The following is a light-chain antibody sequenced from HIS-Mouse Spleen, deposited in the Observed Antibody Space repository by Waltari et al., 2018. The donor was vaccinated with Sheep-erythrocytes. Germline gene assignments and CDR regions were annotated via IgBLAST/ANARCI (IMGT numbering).Light chain of an antibody. CDR1: SSDVGGYNY. CDR3: CSYAGSYTVV. J-gene: IGLJ2*01. CDR2: DVS. V-gene: IGLV2-11*01. Sequence: QSALTQPRSVSGSPGLSVTIPGTGTSSDVGGYNYVSWYQQPPGKAPKLIIYDVSKRPSGIPDRFSGSKSGTTASLTISGLQSEDEADYYCCSYAGSYTVVFGGGTKLTVL.